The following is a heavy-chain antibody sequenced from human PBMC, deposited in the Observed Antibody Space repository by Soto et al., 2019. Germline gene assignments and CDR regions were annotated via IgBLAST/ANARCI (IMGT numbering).Heavy chain of an antibody. Sequence: SSETLSLTCTVSGGSISSGDYYWSWIRQPPGKGLEWIGYIYYSGSTYYNPSLKSRVTISVDTSKNQFSLKLSSVTAADTAVYYCARDLISVAPYNWFDPWGQGTLVTVSS. CDR2: IYYSGST. CDR1: GGSISSGDYY. D-gene: IGHD5-12*01. J-gene: IGHJ5*02. CDR3: ARDLISVAPYNWFDP. V-gene: IGHV4-30-4*01.